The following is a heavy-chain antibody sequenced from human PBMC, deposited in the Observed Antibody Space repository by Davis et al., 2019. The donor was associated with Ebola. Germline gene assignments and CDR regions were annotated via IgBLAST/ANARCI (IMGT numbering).Heavy chain of an antibody. Sequence: GESLKISCTASGFTFTTYAMMWVRQAPGKGLEWVSSISSGVGVPYYADSVKDRFIISRDNSKNTLYLQMNGLRVEDTAIYYCAKDTSNIWFDIWGQGTNVTVSS. CDR3: AKDTSNIWFDI. CDR2: ISSGVGVP. J-gene: IGHJ3*02. CDR1: GFTFTTYA. D-gene: IGHD1-26*01. V-gene: IGHV3-23*01.